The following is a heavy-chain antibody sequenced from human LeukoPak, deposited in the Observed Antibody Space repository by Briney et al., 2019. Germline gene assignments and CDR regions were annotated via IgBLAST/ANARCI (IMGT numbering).Heavy chain of an antibody. CDR3: TRGSSGRRDN. V-gene: IGHV1-8*01. CDR2: MNPNSGNT. D-gene: IGHD6-19*01. Sequence: ASVKVSCKASGYTFTACYINWVRQAPGQGLEWMGWMNPNSGNTGYGQSFQGRITMTRDISIGTAYMELSNLTSEDTAIYYCTRGSSGRRDNWGQGTLVTVSA. J-gene: IGHJ4*02. CDR1: GYTFTACY.